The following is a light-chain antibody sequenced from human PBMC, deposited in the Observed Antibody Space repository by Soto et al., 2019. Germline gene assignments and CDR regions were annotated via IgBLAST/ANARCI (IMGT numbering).Light chain of an antibody. J-gene: IGKJ1*01. CDR2: GAS. V-gene: IGKV3-20*01. Sequence: VLPQSHGPLSLSPGERAPPSCRTSQSVSNNYLAWYTQKPGQAPRLLIYGASSRATGIQDRFSGSGSGTDFTLSISRLEPEEFAVYDCQRYSSPWTFGQGTKVDIK. CDR1: QSVSNNY. CDR3: QRYSSPWT.